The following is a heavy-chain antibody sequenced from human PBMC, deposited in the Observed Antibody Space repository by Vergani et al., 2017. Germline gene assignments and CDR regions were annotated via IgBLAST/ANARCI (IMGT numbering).Heavy chain of an antibody. J-gene: IGHJ4*02. D-gene: IGHD6-13*01. Sequence: VQLVQSGAEVKKPGSSVKVSCKASGGTFSSYAISWVRQAPGQGLEWMGIIYPGDSDTRYSPSFQGQVTISADKSISTAYLQWSSLKASDTAMYYCARQVLSQQPHWEFDYWGQGTLVTVSS. CDR2: IYPGDSDT. CDR3: ARQVLSQQPHWEFDY. V-gene: IGHV5-51*01. CDR1: GGTFSSYA.